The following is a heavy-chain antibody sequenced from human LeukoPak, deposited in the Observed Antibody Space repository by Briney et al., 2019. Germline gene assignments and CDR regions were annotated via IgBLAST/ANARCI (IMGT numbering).Heavy chain of an antibody. V-gene: IGHV3-30-3*01. CDR1: GLTFSSYA. CDR2: ISYDGSNK. Sequence: AGGSLRLSCAASGLTFSSYAMHWVRQAPGKGLEWVAVISYDGSNKNYADSVKGRFTISRDNSKNTLYLQMNSLRAEDTAVYYCARAVAKKEWFDPWGQGTLVTVSS. CDR3: ARAVAKKEWFDP. D-gene: IGHD5-12*01. J-gene: IGHJ5*02.